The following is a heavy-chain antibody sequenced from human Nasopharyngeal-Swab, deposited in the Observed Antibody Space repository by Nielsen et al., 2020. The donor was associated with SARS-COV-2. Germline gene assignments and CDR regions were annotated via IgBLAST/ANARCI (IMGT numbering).Heavy chain of an antibody. J-gene: IGHJ4*02. D-gene: IGHD3-22*01. CDR1: GFTFSSYS. Sequence: GESLKISCAASGFTFSSYSMNWVRQAPGKGLEWVSSISSSSSYIYYADSMKGRFTISRDNAKNSLYLQMNSLRAEDTAVYYCARDYDSSYWGQGTLVTVSS. V-gene: IGHV3-21*01. CDR3: ARDYDSSY. CDR2: ISSSSSYI.